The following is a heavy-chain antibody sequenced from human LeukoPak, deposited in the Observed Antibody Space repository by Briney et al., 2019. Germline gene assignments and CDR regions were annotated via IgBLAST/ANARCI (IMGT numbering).Heavy chain of an antibody. Sequence: SLTLSCAACGFNFEDYAMHGLRQAPGKGLEWVSGFSWNCDSIGYAPSVKGRFTISRDNAKNSLYLQMNSLRAEDTALYYCAKGMTYYDFWSGHMDVWGKGTTVTVSS. CDR2: FSWNCDSI. CDR1: GFNFEDYA. CDR3: AKGMTYYDFWSGHMDV. D-gene: IGHD3-3*01. J-gene: IGHJ6*03. V-gene: IGHV3-9*01.